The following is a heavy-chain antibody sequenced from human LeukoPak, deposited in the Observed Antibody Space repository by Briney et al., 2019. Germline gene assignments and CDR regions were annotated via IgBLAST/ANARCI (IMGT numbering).Heavy chain of an antibody. Sequence: PGGSLRLSCAASGFTFSSYAMSWVRQAPGKGLGWVSGISGSSDSTYYADSVKGRFTISRDNSKNTLYLQMNRLSAEDTAIYYCAKGDSSSSDPRLGYFDYWGQGTLVTVSS. CDR2: ISGSSDST. J-gene: IGHJ4*02. V-gene: IGHV3-23*01. D-gene: IGHD6-6*01. CDR3: AKGDSSSSDPRLGYFDY. CDR1: GFTFSSYA.